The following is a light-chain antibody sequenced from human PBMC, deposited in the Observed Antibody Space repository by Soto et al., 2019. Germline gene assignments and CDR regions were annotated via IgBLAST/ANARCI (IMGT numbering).Light chain of an antibody. Sequence: ALTQPGAVSGSPGQSITIACTGSSSDIGGFHYVSWYQQYPGKAPKLIIFEVSNRPSGVSHRFSGSKSGNTASLTISELQTEDEADYYCSSYKKFDTQVFGTGTKVTVL. V-gene: IGLV2-14*01. CDR2: EVS. CDR1: SSDIGGFHY. CDR3: SSYKKFDTQV. J-gene: IGLJ1*01.